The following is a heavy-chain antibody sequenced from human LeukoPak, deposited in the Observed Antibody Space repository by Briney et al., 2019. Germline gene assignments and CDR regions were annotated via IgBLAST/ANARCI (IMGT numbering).Heavy chain of an antibody. D-gene: IGHD2-8*01. V-gene: IGHV3-21*01. Sequence: GGSLRLSCAASGFTFSSYSMNWVRQAAGKGLEWVSSISSSSYIYYADSVKGRFTISRDNAKNSLYLQMNSLRAEDTAVYYCARVKTKNAFDIWGQGTMVTVSS. CDR1: GFTFSSYS. CDR2: ISSSSYI. J-gene: IGHJ3*02. CDR3: ARVKTKNAFDI.